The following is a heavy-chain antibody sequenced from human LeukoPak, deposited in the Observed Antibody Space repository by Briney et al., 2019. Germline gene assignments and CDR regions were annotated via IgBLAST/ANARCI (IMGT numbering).Heavy chain of an antibody. V-gene: IGHV3-21*01. Sequence: KPGGSLRLSCAASGFTFSGYTMNWVRQAPGKGLEWVSSNSGSDSYIYYADSVKGRFTISRDNAKNSLYLQMNSLRAEDTAVYYCARFIGSGRYYSKYAMDVWGQGTTVTVSS. J-gene: IGHJ6*02. D-gene: IGHD3-10*01. CDR2: NSGSDSYI. CDR1: GFTFSGYT. CDR3: ARFIGSGRYYSKYAMDV.